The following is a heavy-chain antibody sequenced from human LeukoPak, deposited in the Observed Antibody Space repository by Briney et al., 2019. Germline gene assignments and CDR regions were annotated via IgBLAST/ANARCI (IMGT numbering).Heavy chain of an antibody. CDR1: GFTFSSYG. Sequence: GGSLRLSCAASGFTFSSYGMHRVRQAPGKGLEWVAVISYDGSNKYYVDSVKGRFTISRDNSKNTLYLQMNSLRAEDTAVYYCASDREPSRILLVADYWGQGTLVTVSS. CDR2: ISYDGSNK. D-gene: IGHD2-8*01. CDR3: ASDREPSRILLVADY. V-gene: IGHV3-30*03. J-gene: IGHJ4*02.